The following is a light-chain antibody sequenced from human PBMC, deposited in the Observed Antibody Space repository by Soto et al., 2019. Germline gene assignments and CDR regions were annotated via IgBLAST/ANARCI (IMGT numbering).Light chain of an antibody. J-gene: IGKJ1*01. CDR3: QQYYSFPRT. V-gene: IGKV1-5*01. CDR1: QSISRS. Sequence: DIQMTQSPSTLSASVGDRVTITCRASQSISRSLAWYQQKPGKAPNLLIYDASSLESGVPSRFSGSGSGTDFTLTISCLQSEDFATYYCQQYYSFPRTFGQGTKVDIK. CDR2: DAS.